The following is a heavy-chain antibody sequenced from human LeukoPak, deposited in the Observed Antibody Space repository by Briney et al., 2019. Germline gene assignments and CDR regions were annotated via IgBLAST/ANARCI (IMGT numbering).Heavy chain of an antibody. CDR2: MFHSGST. CDR3: ARDSGTYHTLNS. D-gene: IGHD1-26*01. V-gene: IGHV4-38-2*02. CDR1: GYSISIGFY. J-gene: IGHJ5*02. Sequence: SEILSLTCAVSGYSISIGFYWGWIRQTPGKGLEWIASMFHSGSTYYNPSLKTRVAISVDTSKNQFSLKLTSVTATDTAIYYCARDSGTYHTLNSWGQGTLVTVSS.